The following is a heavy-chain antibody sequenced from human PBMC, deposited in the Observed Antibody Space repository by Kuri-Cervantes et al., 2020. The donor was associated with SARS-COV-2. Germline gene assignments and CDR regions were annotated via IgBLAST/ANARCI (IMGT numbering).Heavy chain of an antibody. CDR2: INSDGSST. V-gene: IGHV3-74*01. Sequence: GGSLRLSCAASGFTFSSYWMHWVRQAPGKGLVWVSRINSDGSSTSYADSVKGRFTISRDNAKNTLYLQMNSLRAEDTAVYYCARREDIVVVPAAIDGFDIWGQGTMVTVSS. CDR3: ARREDIVVVPAAIDGFDI. J-gene: IGHJ3*02. D-gene: IGHD2-2*02. CDR1: GFTFSSYW.